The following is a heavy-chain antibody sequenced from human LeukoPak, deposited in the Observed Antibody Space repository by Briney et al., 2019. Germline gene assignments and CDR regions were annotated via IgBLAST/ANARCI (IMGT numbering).Heavy chain of an antibody. Sequence: GGSLRLSCAASGFTFTTYALSWVRQAPGKGLEWVPSISGSSAVIDYADSVKGRFIISRDNSENTIYLQMNSLRAEDTAVYYCTRGRQLWEYWGQGTLVTVSS. V-gene: IGHV3-23*01. J-gene: IGHJ4*02. CDR1: GFTFTTYA. CDR3: TRGRQLWEY. D-gene: IGHD1-26*01. CDR2: ISGSSAVI.